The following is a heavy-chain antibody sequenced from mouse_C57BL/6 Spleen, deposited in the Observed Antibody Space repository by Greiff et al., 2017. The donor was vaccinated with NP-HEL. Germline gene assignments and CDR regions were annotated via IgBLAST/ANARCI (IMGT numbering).Heavy chain of an antibody. V-gene: IGHV1-19*01. D-gene: IGHD2-1*01. J-gene: IGHJ1*03. CDR2: INPYNGGT. Sequence: EVQLQQSGPVLVKPGASVKMSCKASGYTFTDYYMNWVKQSHGKSLEWIGVINPYNGGTSYNQKFKGKATLTVDKSSSTAYMELNSLTSEDSAVYYCARSGDGNYEYFDVWGTGTTVTVSS. CDR1: GYTFTDYY. CDR3: ARSGDGNYEYFDV.